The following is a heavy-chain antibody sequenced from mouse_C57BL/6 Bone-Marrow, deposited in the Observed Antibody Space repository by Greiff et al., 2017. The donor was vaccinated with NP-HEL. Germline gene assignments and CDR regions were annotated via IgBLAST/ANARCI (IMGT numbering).Heavy chain of an antibody. J-gene: IGHJ2*01. V-gene: IGHV1-81*01. Sequence: VQLQQSGAELARPGASVKLSGKASGYTFTSYGISWVKQRTGQGLEWIGEIYPRSGNTYYNEKFKGKATLTADKSSSTAYMELRSLTSEDSAVYFCARRITTVVPSYWGQGTTLTVSS. CDR2: IYPRSGNT. CDR3: ARRITTVVPSY. CDR1: GYTFTSYG. D-gene: IGHD1-1*01.